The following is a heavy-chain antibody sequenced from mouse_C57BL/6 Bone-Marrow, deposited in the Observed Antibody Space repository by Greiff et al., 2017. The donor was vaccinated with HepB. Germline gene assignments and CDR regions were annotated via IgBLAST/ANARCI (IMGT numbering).Heavy chain of an antibody. J-gene: IGHJ2*01. CDR1: GYSITSGYY. CDR3: ARENYGSRGGYFDY. CDR2: ISYDGSN. D-gene: IGHD1-1*01. Sequence: VQLKESGPGLVKPSQSLSLTCSVTGYSITSGYYWNWIRQFPGNKLEWMGYISYDGSNNYNPSLKNRISITRDTSKNQFFLKLNSVTTEDTATYYCARENYGSRGGYFDYWGQGTTLTVSS. V-gene: IGHV3-6*01.